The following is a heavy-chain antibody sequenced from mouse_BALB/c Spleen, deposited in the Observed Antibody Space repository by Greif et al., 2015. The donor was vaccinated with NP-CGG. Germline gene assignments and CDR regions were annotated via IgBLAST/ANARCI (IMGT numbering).Heavy chain of an antibody. D-gene: IGHD2-4*01. Sequence: QVQLKQSGAELVRPGSSVKISCKASGYAFSSYWMNWVKQRPGQGLEWIGQIYPGDGDTNYNGKFKGKATLTADKSSSTAYMQLSSLTSEDSAVYFCARTDYDWFAYWGQGTLVTVSA. V-gene: IGHV1-80*01. CDR3: ARTDYDWFAY. CDR1: GYAFSSYW. CDR2: IYPGDGDT. J-gene: IGHJ3*01.